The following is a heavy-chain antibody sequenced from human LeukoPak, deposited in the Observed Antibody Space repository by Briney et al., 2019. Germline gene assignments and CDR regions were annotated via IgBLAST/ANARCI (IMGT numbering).Heavy chain of an antibody. J-gene: IGHJ4*02. Sequence: SETLSLTCTVSGGSVSSGSYYWSWIRQPPGKGLEWIGYIYYSGSTNYKPSLKSRVTISVDTSKNQFSLKLSSVTAADTAVYYCARDGDYGGPYYFDYWGQGTLVTVSS. CDR1: GGSVSSGSYY. D-gene: IGHD4-17*01. V-gene: IGHV4-61*01. CDR3: ARDGDYGGPYYFDY. CDR2: IYYSGST.